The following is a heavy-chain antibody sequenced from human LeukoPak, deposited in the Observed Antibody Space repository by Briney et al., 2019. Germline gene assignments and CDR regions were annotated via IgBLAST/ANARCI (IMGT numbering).Heavy chain of an antibody. CDR2: INHSGST. V-gene: IGHV4-34*01. CDR1: GGSFSGYY. J-gene: IGHJ5*02. D-gene: IGHD6-13*01. Sequence: PSETLSLTCAVYGGSFSGYYWSWIRQPPGKGLEWIGEINHSGSTNYNPSLKSRVTIQVDTSKNQFSLKLSSVTAADTAVYYCAREGFGIAAAGSWGQGTLVTVSS. CDR3: AREGFGIAAAGS.